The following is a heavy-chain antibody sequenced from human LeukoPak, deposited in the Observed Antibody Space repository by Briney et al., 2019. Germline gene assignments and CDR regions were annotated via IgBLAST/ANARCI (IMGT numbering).Heavy chain of an antibody. D-gene: IGHD2-2*02. J-gene: IGHJ5*02. CDR3: ARGYCSSTSSYTMDHWFDP. CDR2: IIPIFATA. Sequence: SVKVSCKASGGTFSSYAISWVRQAPGQGLERMGGIIPIFATANYAQKFQGRVTITTDESTRTAYMELSSLRSEDTAVYYCARGYCSSTSSYTMDHWFDPWGQGTLVTVSS. CDR1: GGTFSSYA. V-gene: IGHV1-69*05.